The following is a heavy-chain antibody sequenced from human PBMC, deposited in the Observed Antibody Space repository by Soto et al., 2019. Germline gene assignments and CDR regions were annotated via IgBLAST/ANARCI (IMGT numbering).Heavy chain of an antibody. Sequence: PGGSLRLSCAASGFTFSSYGMHWVRQAPGKGLEWVAVIWYDGSNKYYADSVKGRFTISRDNSKNTLYLQMNSLRAEDTAVYYCAREGCRQQCYYYYGMDVWGQGTTVTVSS. CDR3: AREGCRQQCYYYYGMDV. CDR2: IWYDGSNK. CDR1: GFTFSSYG. D-gene: IGHD6-13*01. J-gene: IGHJ6*02. V-gene: IGHV3-33*01.